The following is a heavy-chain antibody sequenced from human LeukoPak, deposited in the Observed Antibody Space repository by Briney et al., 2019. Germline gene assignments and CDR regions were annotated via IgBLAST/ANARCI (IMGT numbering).Heavy chain of an antibody. CDR1: GGTFSSYA. Sequence: ASVKVSCKASGGTFSSYAISWVRQAPGQGLEWMGGIIPIFGTANYAQKFQGRVTITADESTSTAYMELSSLRSEDTAVYYCARGRDYYDTSEVQGGHYFDYWGQGTLVTVSS. V-gene: IGHV1-69*13. CDR2: IIPIFGTA. CDR3: ARGRDYYDTSEVQGGHYFDY. D-gene: IGHD3-22*01. J-gene: IGHJ4*02.